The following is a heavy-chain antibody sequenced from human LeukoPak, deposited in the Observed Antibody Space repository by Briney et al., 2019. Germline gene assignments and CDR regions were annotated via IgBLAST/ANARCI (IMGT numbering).Heavy chain of an antibody. CDR2: ISYDGSNK. V-gene: IGHV3-33*05. Sequence: PGGSLRLSCEASGFTFSSYAMHWVRQAPGKGLEWVAVISYDGSNKYYADSVKGRFTISRDNSKNTLYLHMHSLIADDTALYYCAKDLHGAFDYWGQGILVTVSS. D-gene: IGHD3-10*01. J-gene: IGHJ4*02. CDR3: AKDLHGAFDY. CDR1: GFTFSSYA.